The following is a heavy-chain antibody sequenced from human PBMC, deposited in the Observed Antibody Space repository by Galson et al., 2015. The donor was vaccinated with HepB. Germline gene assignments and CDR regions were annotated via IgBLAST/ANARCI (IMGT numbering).Heavy chain of an antibody. J-gene: IGHJ4*02. CDR2: IRSKAYGGTT. CDR3: ARDFWSGYYKGAY. V-gene: IGHV3-49*03. D-gene: IGHD3-3*01. CDR1: GFIFGDYA. Sequence: SLRLSCAGSGFIFGDYAMSWFRQAPGKGLEWVGFIRSKAYGGTTEYAASVKGRFFISRDDSKSIAYLHMNSLKTEDTAVYYCARDFWSGYYKGAYWGQGTLVTVSS.